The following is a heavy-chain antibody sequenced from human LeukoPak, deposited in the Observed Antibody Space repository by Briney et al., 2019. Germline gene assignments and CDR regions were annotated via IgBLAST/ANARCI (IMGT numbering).Heavy chain of an antibody. V-gene: IGHV1-2*02. CDR2: INPNSGGT. Sequence: GASVKVSCKASGYTFTGYYMHWVRQAPGQGLEWMGWINPNSGGTNYAQKFQGRVTMTRDTSISTAYMELSRLRSDDTAVYYCARSHHSNSWYVDYWGQGTLVTVSS. J-gene: IGHJ4*02. CDR1: GYTFTGYY. CDR3: ARSHHSNSWYVDY. D-gene: IGHD6-13*01.